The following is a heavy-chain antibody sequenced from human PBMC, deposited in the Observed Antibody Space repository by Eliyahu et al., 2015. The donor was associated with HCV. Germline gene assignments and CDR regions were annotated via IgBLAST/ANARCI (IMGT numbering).Heavy chain of an antibody. CDR3: ARDLGGVEYYYYYGMDV. CDR1: GFTFXXYA. CDR2: ISYDGSNK. D-gene: IGHD3-10*01. Sequence: QVQLVESGGGVVQPGXSLRLSXAASGFTFXXYAMHWVRQAPGKGLEWVAVISYDGSNKYYADSVKGRFTISRDNSKNTLFLQMNSLRAEDTAVYYCARDLGGVEYYYYYGMDVWGQGTTVTVSS. J-gene: IGHJ6*02. V-gene: IGHV3-30-3*01.